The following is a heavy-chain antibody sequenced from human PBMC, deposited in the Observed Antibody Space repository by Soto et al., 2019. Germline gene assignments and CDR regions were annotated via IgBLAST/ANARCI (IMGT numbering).Heavy chain of an antibody. D-gene: IGHD5-12*01. CDR1: GFTFSRYV. CDR3: ARDRGYTGYDFAY. V-gene: IGHV3-48*01. CDR2: INHDSGTI. Sequence: EVQLVESGGGLVQPGGSLRLSCAASGFTFSRYVMNWVRQAPGKGLEWVSYINHDSGTIYYADSVKGRFTISRDNANNLLSLQMNSLRAADTAVYYCARDRGYTGYDFAYWGQGTLVTVSS. J-gene: IGHJ4*02.